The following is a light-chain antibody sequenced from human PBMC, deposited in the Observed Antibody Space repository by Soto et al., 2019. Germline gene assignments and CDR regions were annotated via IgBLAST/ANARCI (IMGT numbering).Light chain of an antibody. CDR2: EVT. V-gene: IGLV2-14*01. CDR1: SSDIGAYKF. Sequence: QSALAQPASVSGSPGQPISISCTGTSSDIGAYKFVSWYQHHPGRAPKLIIFEVTSRPSGVSSRFSGSKSGNTASLTISRLLPADEADYYCNSYTHNTTLVFGGGTKLTVL. J-gene: IGLJ2*01. CDR3: NSYTHNTTLV.